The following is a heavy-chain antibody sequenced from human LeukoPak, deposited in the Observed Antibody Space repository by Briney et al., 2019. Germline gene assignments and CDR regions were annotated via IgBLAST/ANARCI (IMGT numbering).Heavy chain of an antibody. CDR3: ARVFLGRAAGTSPWFAP. V-gene: IGHV4-59*01. Sequence: SETLSLTCTVSGGSISSYYWSWIRQPPGKGLEWIGYIYYSGSTNYNPSLKSRVTISVDTSKNQFSLKLSSVTAADTAVYYCARVFLGRAAGTSPWFAPWGQGTLVTVSS. CDR2: IYYSGST. D-gene: IGHD6-13*01. CDR1: GGSISSYY. J-gene: IGHJ5*02.